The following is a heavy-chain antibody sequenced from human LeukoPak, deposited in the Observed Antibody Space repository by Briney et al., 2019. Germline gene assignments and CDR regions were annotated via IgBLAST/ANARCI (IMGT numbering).Heavy chain of an antibody. J-gene: IGHJ4*02. V-gene: IGHV1-69*01. CDR1: GGTFSSYA. CDR2: IIPIFGTA. D-gene: IGHD5-24*01. Sequence: SVKVSCKASGGTFSSYAISWVRQAPGQGLEWMGGIIPIFGTANYAQKFQGRVTITADESTSTAYMELSSLRSEDTAVYYCARDPRDGYNYFDYWGQGTLVTVSS. CDR3: ARDPRDGYNYFDY.